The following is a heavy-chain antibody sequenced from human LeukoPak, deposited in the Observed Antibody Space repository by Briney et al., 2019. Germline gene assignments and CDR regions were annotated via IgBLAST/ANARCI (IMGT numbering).Heavy chain of an antibody. Sequence: GGSLRLSCAASGFTFSSYAISWVRQAPGKGLEWVSAISGSGGSTYYADSVKGRFTISRDNSKNTLYLQMNSLRAEDTAVYYCARAPHDYGAFDYWGQGTLVTVSS. CDR3: ARAPHDYGAFDY. D-gene: IGHD4-17*01. J-gene: IGHJ4*02. V-gene: IGHV3-23*01. CDR2: ISGSGGST. CDR1: GFTFSSYA.